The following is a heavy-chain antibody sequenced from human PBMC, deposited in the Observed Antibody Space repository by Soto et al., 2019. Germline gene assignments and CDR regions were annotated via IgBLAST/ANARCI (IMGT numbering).Heavy chain of an antibody. J-gene: IGHJ4*02. CDR2: ISSSSSYI. V-gene: IGHV3-21*01. D-gene: IGHD5-18*01. CDR3: AREPHGYSYGYGLGY. CDR1: GFTFSSYS. Sequence: EVQLVESGGGLVKPGGSLRLSCAASGFTFSSYSMNWVRQAPGKGLEWVSSISSSSSYIYYADSVKGRFTISRDNAKNSLYLQMNSPSAEDTAMYSCAREPHGYSYGYGLGYWGQGTLVTVSS.